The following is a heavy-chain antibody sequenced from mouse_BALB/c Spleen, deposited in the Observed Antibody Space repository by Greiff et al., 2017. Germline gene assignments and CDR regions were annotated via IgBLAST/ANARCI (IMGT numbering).Heavy chain of an antibody. CDR2: IYPGSGST. D-gene: IGHD1-1*01. CDR1: GYTFTSYW. Sequence: LQQPGSELVRPGASVKLSCKASGYTFTSYWMHWVKQRPGQGLEWIGNIYPGSGSTNYDEKFKSKATLTVDKSSSTAYMELSSLASEDSAVYYCTIYGYWGQGTTLTVSS. J-gene: IGHJ2*01. V-gene: IGHV1S22*01. CDR3: TIYGY.